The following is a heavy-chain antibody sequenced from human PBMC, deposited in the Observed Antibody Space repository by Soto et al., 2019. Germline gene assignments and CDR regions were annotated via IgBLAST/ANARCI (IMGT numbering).Heavy chain of an antibody. CDR3: ARAEGYSCYELPFDY. CDR1: GFTVSSNY. J-gene: IGHJ4*02. Sequence: EVQLVESGGGLVQTGGSLRLSCAAYGFTVSSNYMSWVRQAPGKGLAWVSVIYSGGSTYYADSVKGRFTISRDNSKNTLYLQMNSLRAEDTPVYYCARAEGYSCYELPFDYWGQGTLVTVSS. CDR2: IYSGGST. D-gene: IGHD5-12*01. V-gene: IGHV3-66*01.